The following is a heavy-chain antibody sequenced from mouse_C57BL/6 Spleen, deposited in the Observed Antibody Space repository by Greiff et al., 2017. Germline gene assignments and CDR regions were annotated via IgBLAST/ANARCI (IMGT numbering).Heavy chain of an antibody. CDR1: GYTFTSYG. CDR2: TYPRSGNT. Sequence: SGAELARPGASVKLSCKASGYTFTSYGISWVKQRTGQGLEWIGETYPRSGNTYYNEKFKGKATLTADKSSSTAYMELRSLTSEDSAVYFCARGNSSGFDYWGQGTTLTVSS. V-gene: IGHV1-81*01. D-gene: IGHD3-2*02. CDR3: ARGNSSGFDY. J-gene: IGHJ2*01.